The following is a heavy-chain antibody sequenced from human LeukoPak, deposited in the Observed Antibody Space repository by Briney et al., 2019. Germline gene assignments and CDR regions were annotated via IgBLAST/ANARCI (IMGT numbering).Heavy chain of an antibody. CDR1: GGSISSSSYY. Sequence: SETLSLTCTVSGGSISSSSYYWGWIRQPPGKGLEWIGSIYYSGSTYYNPSLKSRVTISVDTSKNQFSLKLSSVTAADMAVYYCARLGSPPARKGSTSSYRFDPWGQGTLVTVSS. CDR3: ARLGSPPARKGSTSSYRFDP. CDR2: IYYSGST. D-gene: IGHD2-2*01. V-gene: IGHV4-39*01. J-gene: IGHJ5*02.